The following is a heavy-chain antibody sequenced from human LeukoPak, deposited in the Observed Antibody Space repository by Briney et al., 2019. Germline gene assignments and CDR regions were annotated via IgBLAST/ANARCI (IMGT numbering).Heavy chain of an antibody. J-gene: IGHJ4*02. Sequence: ASVKVSCKPSGYTFTSYDINWVRQATGQGLEWMGWLHPNSGNTGYAQQFQGRVTMTRNTSVSTAYIVLSSLRSEDTAVYYCARGPGYCSSTSCRGGFDYWGQGTLVTVSS. D-gene: IGHD2-2*01. CDR3: ARGPGYCSSTSCRGGFDY. CDR2: LHPNSGNT. CDR1: GYTFTSYD. V-gene: IGHV1-8*01.